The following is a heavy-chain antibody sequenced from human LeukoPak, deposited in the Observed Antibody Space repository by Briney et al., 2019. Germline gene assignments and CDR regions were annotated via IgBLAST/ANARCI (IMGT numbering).Heavy chain of an antibody. V-gene: IGHV1-69*04. Sequence: ASVKVSCKASGGTFGSYATSWVRQAPGQGLEWMGRIIPIFGIANYAQKFQGRVTITADKSTSTAYVELSSLRSEDTAVYYCARDTSLYSSSSSHYFDYWGQGTLVTVSS. CDR2: IIPIFGIA. CDR1: GGTFGSYA. CDR3: ARDTSLYSSSSSHYFDY. J-gene: IGHJ4*02. D-gene: IGHD6-6*01.